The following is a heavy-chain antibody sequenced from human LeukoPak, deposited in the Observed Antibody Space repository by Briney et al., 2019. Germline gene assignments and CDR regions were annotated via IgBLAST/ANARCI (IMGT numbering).Heavy chain of an antibody. Sequence: GGSLRLSCAASGFTFSSYWMSWVRQAPGKGLEWVANIKQDGSEKYYVDSVKGRFTISRDNAKNSLCLQMNGLRAEDTAVYYCAREWLLLPAFDIWGQGTMVTVSS. D-gene: IGHD2-15*01. CDR2: IKQDGSEK. V-gene: IGHV3-7*03. CDR1: GFTFSSYW. J-gene: IGHJ3*02. CDR3: AREWLLLPAFDI.